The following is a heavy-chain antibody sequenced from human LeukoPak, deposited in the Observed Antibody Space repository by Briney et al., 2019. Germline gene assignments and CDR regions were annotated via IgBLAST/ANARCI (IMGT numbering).Heavy chain of an antibody. J-gene: IGHJ5*02. V-gene: IGHV4-4*02. D-gene: IGHD3-16*01. CDR1: GGSVSHSNW. Sequence: NPSGTLSLTCAVSGGSVSHSNWWTWVRQSPGKGLEWIGEVHPSGSTNYNPSLKSRVTISVDTSKNQFSLKLSSVTAADTAVYYCARGAWGIFDPWGQGTLVTVSS. CDR3: ARGAWGIFDP. CDR2: VHPSGST.